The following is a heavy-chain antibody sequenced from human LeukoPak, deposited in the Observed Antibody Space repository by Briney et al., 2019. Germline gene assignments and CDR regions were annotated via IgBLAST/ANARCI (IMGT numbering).Heavy chain of an antibody. V-gene: IGHV4-39*01. CDR2: IYYSGST. Sequence: SETLSVTCTVSGGSISSRSYYWSWIRQPPGKGLEWIGSIYYSGSTYYNPSLKSRVTISVDTSKNQFSLKLSSVTAADTAVYYCAIINVGATQPSDYWGQGTLVTVSS. D-gene: IGHD1-26*01. CDR1: GGSISSRSYY. CDR3: AIINVGATQPSDY. J-gene: IGHJ4*02.